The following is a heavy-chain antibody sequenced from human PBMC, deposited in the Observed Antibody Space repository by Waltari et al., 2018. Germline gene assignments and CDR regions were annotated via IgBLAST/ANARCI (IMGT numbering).Heavy chain of an antibody. CDR2: IYYSGST. D-gene: IGHD3-22*01. CDR3: ARDSSGYYYEY. V-gene: IGHV4-59*01. J-gene: IGHJ4*02. CDR1: GGSISSYH. Sequence: QVQLQESGPGLVKPSEPLSLTCTVSGGSISSYHWSWIRQPPGKGLEWIGYIYYSGSTNYNPSLKSRVTISVDTSKNQFSLKLSSVTAADTAVYYCARDSSGYYYEYWGQGTLVTVSS.